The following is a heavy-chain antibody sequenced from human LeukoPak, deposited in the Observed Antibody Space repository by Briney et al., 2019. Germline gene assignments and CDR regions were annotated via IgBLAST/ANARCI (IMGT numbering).Heavy chain of an antibody. J-gene: IGHJ4*02. CDR3: ARGGSSSWSPSDS. CDR1: GGSISSGGYY. CDR2: IYYSGST. V-gene: IGHV4-31*03. Sequence: PSETLSLTCTVSGGSISSGGYYWSWIRQHPGKGLEWIGYIYYSGSTYYNPSLKSRVTISVDTSKNQFSLKLSSVTAADTAVYYCARGGSSSWSPSDSWGQGTLVTVSS. D-gene: IGHD6-13*01.